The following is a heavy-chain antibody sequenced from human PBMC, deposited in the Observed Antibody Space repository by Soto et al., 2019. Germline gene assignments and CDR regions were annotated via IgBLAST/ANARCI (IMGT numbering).Heavy chain of an antibody. CDR3: STDDYIWGTDRYSWAY. CDR1: GSTFSNAW. Sequence: EVQLVESGGDLVKPGGSLRLSCAASGSTFSNAWMTWVRQAPGKGLEWVGHIKSKTDGGTTHYAAPVEGRFTISRDDSKNTLYLHMNSLKTEDTAVYYCSTDDYIWGTDRYSWAYWGQGTLVTVSS. V-gene: IGHV3-15*01. CDR2: IKSKTDGGTT. D-gene: IGHD3-16*02. J-gene: IGHJ4*02.